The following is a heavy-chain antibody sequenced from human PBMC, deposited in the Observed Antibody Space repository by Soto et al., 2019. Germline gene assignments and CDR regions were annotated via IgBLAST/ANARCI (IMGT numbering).Heavy chain of an antibody. J-gene: IGHJ5*02. V-gene: IGHV1-46*03. CDR1: GYTFTSYY. Sequence: EASVKVSCKAYGYTFTSYYMHWVRQAPGQGLEWMGIINPSGGSTSYAQKFQGRVTMTRDTSTSTVYMELSSLRSEDTAVYYCARVVSAWWFDPWGQGTLVTVSS. D-gene: IGHD6-25*01. CDR2: INPSGGST. CDR3: ARVVSAWWFDP.